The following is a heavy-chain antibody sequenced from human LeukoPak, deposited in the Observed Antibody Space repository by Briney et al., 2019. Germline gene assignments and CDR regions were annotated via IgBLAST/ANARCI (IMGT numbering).Heavy chain of an antibody. D-gene: IGHD5-18*01. CDR2: ISTGSSYT. V-gene: IGHV3-21*01. CDR1: GFTFSSYS. J-gene: IGHJ4*02. Sequence: GGSLRLSCAASGFTFSSYSMNWVRQAPGKGLEWVASISTGSSYTYYADLVMGRFTISRDNAENSLYLQMNSLRAEDTAVYFCARDKGGYNYEYYFDSWGQGALLTVSS. CDR3: ARDKGGYNYEYYFDS.